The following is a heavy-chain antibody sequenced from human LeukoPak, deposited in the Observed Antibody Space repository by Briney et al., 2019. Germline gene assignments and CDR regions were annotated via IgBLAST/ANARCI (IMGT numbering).Heavy chain of an antibody. V-gene: IGHV3-23*01. CDR1: GFTFSSYA. CDR3: ARTEVDSGSYYGYFDY. D-gene: IGHD1-26*01. Sequence: GGSLRLSCAASGFTFSSYAMSWVRQAPGKGLEWVSAISGSGGGTYYADSVKGRFTISRDNSKNTLYLQMNSLRAEDTAVYYCARTEVDSGSYYGYFDYWGQGTLVTVSS. J-gene: IGHJ4*02. CDR2: ISGSGGGT.